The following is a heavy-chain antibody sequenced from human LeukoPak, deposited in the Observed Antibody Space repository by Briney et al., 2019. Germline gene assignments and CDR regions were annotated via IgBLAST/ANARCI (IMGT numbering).Heavy chain of an antibody. J-gene: IGHJ6*04. CDR1: GFTFSSYA. CDR3: ARPGCGGNCYYRMDV. V-gene: IGHV3-23*01. CDR2: VSYDITRT. D-gene: IGHD2-21*01. Sequence: GGSLRLSCAASGFTFSSYAMTWVRQAPEKGLEWFSAVSYDITRTFYAGSVKGRFAISRDNSRNTLFLQMNSLRADDTAVYYCARPGCGGNCYYRMDVWGKGTTVTVSS.